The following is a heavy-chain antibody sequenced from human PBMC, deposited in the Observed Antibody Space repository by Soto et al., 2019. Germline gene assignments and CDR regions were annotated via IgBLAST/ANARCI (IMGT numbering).Heavy chain of an antibody. J-gene: IGHJ5*02. CDR3: ARVPGP. CDR1: GGYLSNRGYS. CDR2: IYHSGST. Sequence: PSETLSLTCAISGGYLSNRGYSWIWIRQPPGKGLEWIGYIYHSGSTYYNPSLKSRVTISVDRSKNQFSLKLSSVTAADTAVYYCARVPGPWGQGTLVTVSS. V-gene: IGHV4-30-2*01.